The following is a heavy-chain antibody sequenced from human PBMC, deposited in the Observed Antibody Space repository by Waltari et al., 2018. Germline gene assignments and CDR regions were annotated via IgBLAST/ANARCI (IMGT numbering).Heavy chain of an antibody. V-gene: IGHV1-46*01. D-gene: IGHD2-8*01. CDR2: INPVGGVT. CDR3: ARDANGYRGAKFDY. CDR1: GYTFTNFY. Sequence: QVQLVQSGAEVEKPGASVKVSCKASGYTFTNFYMHWVRQAPGQGLEWLGIINPVGGVTSYAQRFQGRVTMTRDTSTSTVYMELSSLRSEDTAVYYCARDANGYRGAKFDYWGQGTPVTVSS. J-gene: IGHJ4*02.